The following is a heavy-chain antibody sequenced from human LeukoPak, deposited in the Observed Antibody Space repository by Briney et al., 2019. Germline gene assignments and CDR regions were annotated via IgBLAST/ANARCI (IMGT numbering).Heavy chain of an antibody. J-gene: IGHJ4*02. V-gene: IGHV4-61*02. CDR3: ARGAMIFDY. D-gene: IGHD3-16*01. CDR1: SGSISSGSYY. CDR2: IYTSGCT. Sequence: SETLSLTCTVSSGSISSGSYYWSWIRQPAGKGLEWIGRIYTSGCTNYNPSLKSRVTISVDTSKNQFSLKLSSVTAADTAVYYCARGAMIFDYWGQGTLVTVSS.